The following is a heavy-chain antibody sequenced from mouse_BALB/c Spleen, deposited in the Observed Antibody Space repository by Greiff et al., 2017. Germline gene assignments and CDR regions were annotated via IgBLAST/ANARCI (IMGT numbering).Heavy chain of an antibody. CDR2: IYPGDGDT. V-gene: IGHV1-87*01. Sequence: QVQLQQSGAELARPGASVKLSCKASGYTFTSYWMQWVKQRPGQGLEWIGAIYPGDGDTRYTQKFKGKATLTADKSSSTAYMQLSSLASEDSAVYYCARWLPYYYAMDYWGQGTSVTVSS. D-gene: IGHD2-3*01. CDR3: ARWLPYYYAMDY. J-gene: IGHJ4*01. CDR1: GYTFTSYW.